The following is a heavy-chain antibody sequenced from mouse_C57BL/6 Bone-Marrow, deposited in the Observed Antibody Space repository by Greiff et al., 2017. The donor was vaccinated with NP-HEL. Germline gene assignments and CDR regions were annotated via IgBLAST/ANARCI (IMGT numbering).Heavy chain of an antibody. CDR2: IYPGDGDT. CDR1: GFAFSSSW. V-gene: IGHV1-82*01. CDR3: ARRSLAY. Sequence: QVQLLQSGPELVKPGASVKISCKASGFAFSSSWMYWVRQRPGKGLEWIGRIYPGDGDTDYNGKFKGKVTLTADKATSTSYMQLSSLTSEDTAIYFCARRSLAYWGQGTLVTVSA. J-gene: IGHJ3*01.